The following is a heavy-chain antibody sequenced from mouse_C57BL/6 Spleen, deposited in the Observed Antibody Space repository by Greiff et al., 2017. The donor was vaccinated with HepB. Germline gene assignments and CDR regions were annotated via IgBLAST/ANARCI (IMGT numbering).Heavy chain of an antibody. CDR2: IDPETGGT. V-gene: IGHV1-15*01. D-gene: IGHD3-2*02. J-gene: IGHJ3*01. Sequence: QVQLKQSGAELVRPGASVTLSCKASGYTFTDYEMHWVKQTPVHGLEWIGAIDPETGGTAYNQKFKGKAILTANKSSSTAYMELRSLTSEDSAVYYCTKGELRLGFAYWGQGTLVTVSA. CDR3: TKGELRLGFAY. CDR1: GYTFTDYE.